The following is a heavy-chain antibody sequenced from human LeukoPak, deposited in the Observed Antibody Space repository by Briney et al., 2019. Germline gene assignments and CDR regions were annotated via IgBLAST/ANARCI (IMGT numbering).Heavy chain of an antibody. Sequence: GRSLRLSCAASGFTFSSYGMHWVRQAPGKGLEWVAVISYDGSNKYYADSVKGRFTISRDNSKNTLYLQMNSLRAEDTAVYYCARDRRDYRFDYWGQGTLVTVSS. CDR2: ISYDGSNK. CDR3: ARDRRDYRFDY. V-gene: IGHV3-30*03. CDR1: GFTFSSYG. D-gene: IGHD4-11*01. J-gene: IGHJ4*02.